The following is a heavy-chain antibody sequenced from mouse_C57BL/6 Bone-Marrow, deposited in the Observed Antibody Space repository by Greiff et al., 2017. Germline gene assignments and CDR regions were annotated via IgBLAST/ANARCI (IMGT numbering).Heavy chain of an antibody. Sequence: VQLLQSGAELVRPGASVTLSCKASGYTFTDYEMYWVQQTPVHGLVWSGAIDRETGGTAYNQKFKGQVILTADKSPSQVYMELRRLESEDSAVYYCTRTGVDGYYAFDYWGKGTTLTVSS. V-gene: IGHV1-15*01. CDR3: TRTGVDGYYAFDY. D-gene: IGHD2-3*01. CDR1: GYTFTDYE. J-gene: IGHJ2*01. CDR2: IDRETGGT.